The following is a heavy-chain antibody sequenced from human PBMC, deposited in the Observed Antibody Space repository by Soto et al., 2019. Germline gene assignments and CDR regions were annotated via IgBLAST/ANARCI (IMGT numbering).Heavy chain of an antibody. J-gene: IGHJ3*02. CDR3: ASISVDIVVVPAADDAFDI. CDR2: MNPNSGNT. CDR1: GYTFTSYD. D-gene: IGHD2-2*01. Sequence: ASVKVSCKASGYTFTSYDINWVRQATGQGLEWMGWMNPNSGNTGYAQKFQGRVTMTRNTSISTAYMELSSLRSEDTAVYYCASISVDIVVVPAADDAFDIWGQGTMVTVSS. V-gene: IGHV1-8*01.